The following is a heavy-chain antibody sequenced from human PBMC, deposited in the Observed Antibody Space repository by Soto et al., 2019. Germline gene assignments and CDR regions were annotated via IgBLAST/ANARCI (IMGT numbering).Heavy chain of an antibody. CDR2: IYWDADK. CDR1: GFSLITSGLG. D-gene: IGHD3-3*01. CDR3: AHRKYDFWSGHSEAFDI. J-gene: IGHJ3*02. V-gene: IGHV2-5*02. Sequence: SGPTLVNPTQTLTLTFTFSGFSLITSGLGVGWIRQPPGKALEWLALIYWDADKRYSPSLKSRLSITRDTSKNQVVLTMTNMDPVDTATYYCAHRKYDFWSGHSEAFDIWGHGTMVTVSS.